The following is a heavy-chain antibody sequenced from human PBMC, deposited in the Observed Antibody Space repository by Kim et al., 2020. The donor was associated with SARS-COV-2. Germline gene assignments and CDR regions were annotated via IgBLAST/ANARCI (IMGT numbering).Heavy chain of an antibody. Sequence: TGKTNSNPTLESRVTIAIDTSKNQLSLKVTSVTAADAAMYYCVRGGAYFDYWGQGVLVTVSS. J-gene: IGHJ4*02. CDR2: TGKT. V-gene: IGHV4-59*09. CDR3: VRGGAYFDY. D-gene: IGHD3-16*01.